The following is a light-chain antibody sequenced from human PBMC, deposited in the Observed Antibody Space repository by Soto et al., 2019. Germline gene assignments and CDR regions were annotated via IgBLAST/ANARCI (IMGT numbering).Light chain of an antibody. CDR1: SSDVGGRNY. CDR2: RSS. V-gene: IGLV1-47*01. Sequence: QSVLTQPPSASGSPGQSVTISCTGTSSDVGGRNYVSWYQQHPGKAPKVLIYRSSQRPSGVPDRFSGSKSGTSASLAISGLRSEDEADYYCAAWDDSLSGLYVFGTGTKVTVL. CDR3: AAWDDSLSGLYV. J-gene: IGLJ1*01.